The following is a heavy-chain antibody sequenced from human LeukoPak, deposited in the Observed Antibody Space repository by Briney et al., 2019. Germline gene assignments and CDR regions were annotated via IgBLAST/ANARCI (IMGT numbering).Heavy chain of an antibody. J-gene: IGHJ6*03. Sequence: TSETLSLNCTVSGASISSSDYYWSWIRQPPGKGLEWIGYVYHSGSTKYNPSLKSRVTLSIDTSKNQFSLNLSSVTAADTAVYYCARAAGQDHTIMMIYYYYYMDVWGKGSTVTVSS. CDR2: VYHSGST. D-gene: IGHD6-13*01. CDR1: GASISSSDYY. V-gene: IGHV4-61*08. CDR3: ARAAGQDHTIMMIYYYYYMDV.